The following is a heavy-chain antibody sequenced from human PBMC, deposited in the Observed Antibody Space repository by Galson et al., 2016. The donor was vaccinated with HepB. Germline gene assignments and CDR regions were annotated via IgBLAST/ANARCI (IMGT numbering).Heavy chain of an antibody. CDR1: GFTFSSYA. V-gene: IGHV3-23*01. CDR2: ISGGGSST. J-gene: IGHJ6*02. Sequence: SLRLSCAASGFTFSSYAMSWVRQAPGKGLEWVSAISGGGSSTYYADSVRGRFSISRDNSKNTLYLQVNSLRVEDTAVYCCANERTIHYGMDLWGQGTTVTVSS. CDR3: ANERTIHYGMDL. D-gene: IGHD3-3*01.